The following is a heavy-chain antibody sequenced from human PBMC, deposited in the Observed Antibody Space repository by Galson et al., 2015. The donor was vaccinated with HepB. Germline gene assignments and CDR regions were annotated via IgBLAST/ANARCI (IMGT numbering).Heavy chain of an antibody. CDR3: AREKAVAGTVGMDV. CDR1: GFTVSSNY. J-gene: IGHJ6*02. V-gene: IGHV3-53*04. CDR2: IYSGDTT. Sequence: SLRLSCAASGFTVSSNYMSWVRQAPGKGLEWVSVIYSGDTTYYADSVKGRFTISRHNSKNTLYLQMNSLRAEDTAVYYCAREKAVAGTVGMDVWGQGTTVTVSS. D-gene: IGHD6-19*01.